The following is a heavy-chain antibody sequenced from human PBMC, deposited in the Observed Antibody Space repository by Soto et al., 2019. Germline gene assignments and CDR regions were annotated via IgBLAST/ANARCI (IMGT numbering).Heavy chain of an antibody. J-gene: IGHJ6*02. CDR2: ISDTGGAI. CDR3: ARAGYYHYGMDV. V-gene: IGHV3-48*02. CDR1: GFAFNTYS. Sequence: PGGSLSLSCAASGFAFNTYSMNWVRQAPGKGLQWVSYISDTGGAIYYADSVKGRFTTARDNAKNSVFLQMNSLRDEDTAVYYCARAGYYHYGMDVWGQGXTVTVYS.